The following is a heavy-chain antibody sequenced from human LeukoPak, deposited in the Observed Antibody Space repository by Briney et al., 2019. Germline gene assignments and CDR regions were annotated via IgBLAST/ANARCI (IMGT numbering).Heavy chain of an antibody. CDR2: IIPIFGTA. CDR3: AGSRYYHIVTGYTSYYYYYMDV. J-gene: IGHJ6*03. D-gene: IGHD3-9*01. V-gene: IGHV1-69*05. CDR1: GGTFSNYA. Sequence: SVKVPCKASGGTFSNYAFNWVRQAPGQGLEWMGGIIPIFGTANYAQNFQDRVTIITDESTRTSYMELSSLRSEDTAVYYCAGSRYYHIVTGYTSYYYYYMDVWGKGTTVTVSS.